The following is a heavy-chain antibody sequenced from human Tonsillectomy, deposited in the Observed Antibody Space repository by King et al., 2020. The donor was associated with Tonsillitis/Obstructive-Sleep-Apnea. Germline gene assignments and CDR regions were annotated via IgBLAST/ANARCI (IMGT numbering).Heavy chain of an antibody. V-gene: IGHV3-48*03. CDR1: GFTFSSYE. CDR3: ARDKERYSDFWSGYYTGYYYYGMDV. J-gene: IGHJ6*02. Sequence: VQLVESGGGLVQPGGSLRLSCAASGFTFSSYEMNWVRQAPGKGLEWVSYISSSGRTIYYADSVKGRFTISRDNAKNSLYLQMNSLRAEDTAVYYCARDKERYSDFWSGYYTGYYYYGMDVWGQGTTVTVSS. CDR2: ISSSGRTI. D-gene: IGHD3-3*01.